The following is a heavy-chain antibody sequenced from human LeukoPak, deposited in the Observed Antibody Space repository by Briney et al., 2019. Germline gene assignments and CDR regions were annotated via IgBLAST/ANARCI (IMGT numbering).Heavy chain of an antibody. CDR1: GYTFTGHY. CDR2: FDPEDGET. D-gene: IGHD4-17*01. Sequence: ASVKVSCKASGYTFTGHYMHWVRQAPGKGLEWMGGFDPEDGETIYAQKFQGRVTMTTDTSTSTAYMELRSLRSDDTAVYYCARSGGWAYGDYDGFIAFDIWGQGTMVTVSS. J-gene: IGHJ3*02. CDR3: ARSGGWAYGDYDGFIAFDI. V-gene: IGHV1-24*01.